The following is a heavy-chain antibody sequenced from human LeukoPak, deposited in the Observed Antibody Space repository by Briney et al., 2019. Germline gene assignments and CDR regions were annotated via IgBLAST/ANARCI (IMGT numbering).Heavy chain of an antibody. CDR2: ISYDGSNK. V-gene: IGHV3-30*04. J-gene: IGHJ6*02. Sequence: GRSLRLSCAASGFTFSSYAMHWVRQAPGKGLEWVAVISYDGSNKYYADSVKGRFTISRDNSKNTLYLQMNSLRAEDTAVYYCAKEEQYIVVVPAALSDVWGQGTTVTVSS. CDR3: AKEEQYIVVVPAALSDV. D-gene: IGHD2-2*01. CDR1: GFTFSSYA.